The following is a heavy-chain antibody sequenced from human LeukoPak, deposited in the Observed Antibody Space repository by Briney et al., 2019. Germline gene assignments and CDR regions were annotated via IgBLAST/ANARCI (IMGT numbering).Heavy chain of an antibody. CDR2: IYYSGST. Sequence: TSETLFLTCCVAGGSISSSSYYWCWIRQPPGERVEWVRRIYYSGSTYYNPSLKSRVTISVDTSKNQFSLKLSSVTAADTAVYYCARRGRKCSGGSCHSGVDYWGQGTLVTVSS. CDR1: GGSISSSSYY. V-gene: IGHV4-39*01. J-gene: IGHJ4*02. D-gene: IGHD2-15*01. CDR3: ARRGRKCSGGSCHSGVDY.